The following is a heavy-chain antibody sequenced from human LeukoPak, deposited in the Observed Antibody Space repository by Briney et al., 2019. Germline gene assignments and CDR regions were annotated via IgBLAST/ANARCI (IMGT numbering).Heavy chain of an antibody. Sequence: PGGSLRLSCAASGFSFSSSGMNWVRQAPGKGLQWISYIDTSSTKNYADSVKGRFTISRDNAKNSLYLQMNSLRAEDTAVYYCAKGLKWELVVEYFDSWGQGTLVTVSS. V-gene: IGHV3-48*01. CDR1: GFSFSSSG. J-gene: IGHJ4*02. D-gene: IGHD1-26*01. CDR2: IDTSSTK. CDR3: AKGLKWELVVEYFDS.